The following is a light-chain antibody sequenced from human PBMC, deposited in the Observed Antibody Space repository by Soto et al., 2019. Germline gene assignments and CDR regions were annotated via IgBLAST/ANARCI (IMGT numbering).Light chain of an antibody. J-gene: IGKJ1*01. CDR2: DAS. Sequence: DIQMTQSPSTLSASVVDRVTITCRASQSISSWLAWYQQKPGKAPKLLIYDASSLESGVPSRFSGSGSGTEFTLTISSLQPDDFATYYCQQYNSYSPTVGQGTKVDIK. CDR3: QQYNSYSPT. CDR1: QSISSW. V-gene: IGKV1-5*01.